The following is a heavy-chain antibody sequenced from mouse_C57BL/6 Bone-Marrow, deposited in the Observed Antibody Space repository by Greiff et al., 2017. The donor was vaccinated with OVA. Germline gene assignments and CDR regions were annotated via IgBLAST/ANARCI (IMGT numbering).Heavy chain of an antibody. Sequence: EVQLQQSGPELVKPGASVKISCKASGYTFTDYYMNWVKQSHGKSLEWIGDINPNNGGTSYNQKFKGKATLTVDKSSSTAYMELRSLTSEDSAVYYCARSQAYYSPWAFAYWGQGTLVTVSA. J-gene: IGHJ3*01. CDR3: ARSQAYYSPWAFAY. D-gene: IGHD2-12*01. V-gene: IGHV1-26*01. CDR2: INPNNGGT. CDR1: GYTFTDYY.